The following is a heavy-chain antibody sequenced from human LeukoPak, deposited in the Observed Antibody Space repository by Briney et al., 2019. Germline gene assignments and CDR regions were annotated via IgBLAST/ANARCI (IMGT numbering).Heavy chain of an antibody. CDR1: GFTFSSYS. CDR3: ARDGASGSYYFDY. CDR2: ISSSSSYI. V-gene: IGHV3-21*01. Sequence: PGGSLRLSCAASGFTFSSYSMNWVRQAPGKGLEWVSSISSSSSYIYYADSAKGRFTISRDNAKNSLYLQMNSLRAEDTAVYYCARDGASGSYYFDYWGQGTLVTVSS. D-gene: IGHD1-26*01. J-gene: IGHJ4*02.